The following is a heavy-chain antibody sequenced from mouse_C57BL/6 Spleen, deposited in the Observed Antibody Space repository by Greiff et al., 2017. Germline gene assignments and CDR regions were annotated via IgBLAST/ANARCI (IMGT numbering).Heavy chain of an antibody. Sequence: QVQLQQSGPELVKPGASVKISCKASGYAFSSSWMNWVKQRPGKGLEWIGRIYPGDGDTNYNGKFKGKATLTADKSSSTAYMQLSSLTSEDSAVYFCARGGSSSPWFAYWGQGTLVTVSA. V-gene: IGHV1-82*01. J-gene: IGHJ3*01. CDR1: GYAFSSSW. D-gene: IGHD1-1*01. CDR3: ARGGSSSPWFAY. CDR2: IYPGDGDT.